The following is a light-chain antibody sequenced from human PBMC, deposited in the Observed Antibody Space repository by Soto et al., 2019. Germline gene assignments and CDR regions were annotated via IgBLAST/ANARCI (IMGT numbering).Light chain of an antibody. CDR3: QQYNNWPT. CDR2: GAS. Sequence: EIVMTQSPATLSVSPGERATLSCRANQSVSSNLAWYQQKPGQAPRLLIYGASTRATGIPARFSGSGSGTEFTLTISSLQFEDFAVYYCQQYNNWPTFGQGTKVEIK. V-gene: IGKV3-15*01. J-gene: IGKJ1*01. CDR1: QSVSSN.